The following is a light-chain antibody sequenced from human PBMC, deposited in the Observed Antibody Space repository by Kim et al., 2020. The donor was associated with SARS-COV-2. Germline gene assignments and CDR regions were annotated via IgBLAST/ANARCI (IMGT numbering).Light chain of an antibody. CDR2: WAS. CDR3: QHYRGAPYT. Sequence: DIVLTQSPDSLAVSLGERATINCKSSQSILHSSNKMNYLAWNQQKPGQPPKLLIYWASTRESGVPDRFSGGGSGTDFTLTISSLQAEDVAVYYCQHYRGAPYTFGQGTKLEI. V-gene: IGKV4-1*01. CDR1: QSILHSSNKMNY. J-gene: IGKJ2*01.